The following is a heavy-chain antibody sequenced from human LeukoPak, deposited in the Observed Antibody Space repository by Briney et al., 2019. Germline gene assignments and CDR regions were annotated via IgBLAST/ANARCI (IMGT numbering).Heavy chain of an antibody. CDR1: GYTFTGYY. D-gene: IGHD3-9*01. CDR3: ARVGDYDILTGHFDY. J-gene: IGHJ4*02. CDR2: INPNSGGT. V-gene: IGHV1-2*02. Sequence: ASVKASSKASGYTFTGYYMHWVRQAPGQGLEWMGWINPNSGGTNYAQKFQGSVTMTRDTSISTAYMELSRLRSDDTAVYYCARVGDYDILTGHFDYWGQGTLVTVSS.